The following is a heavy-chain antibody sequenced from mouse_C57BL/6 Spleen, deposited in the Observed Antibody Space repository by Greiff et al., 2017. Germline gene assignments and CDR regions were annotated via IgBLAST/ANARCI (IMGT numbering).Heavy chain of an antibody. CDR1: GYTFTSYW. CDR3: AREGTTVVASFDY. J-gene: IGHJ2*01. D-gene: IGHD1-1*01. CDR2: IYPGSGST. V-gene: IGHV1-55*01. Sequence: QVQLQQPGAELVKPGASVKMSCKASGYTFTSYWITWVKQRPGQGLEWIGDIYPGSGSTNYNEKFKSKATLTVDTSSSTAYMQLSSLTSEDSAVYYCAREGTTVVASFDYWGQGTTLTVAS.